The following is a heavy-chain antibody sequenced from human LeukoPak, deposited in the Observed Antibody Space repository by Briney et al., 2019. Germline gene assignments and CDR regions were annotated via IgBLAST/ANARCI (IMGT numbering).Heavy chain of an antibody. CDR2: ISGSGGST. J-gene: IGHJ4*02. D-gene: IGHD3-10*01. V-gene: IGHV3-23*01. Sequence: GGSLRLSCAASGFIFTSYAMSWVRQAPGKGLEWVSAISGSGGSTYYADSVKGRFTISRDNSKNTLYLQMNSLRAEDTAVYYCANGGGSGSYYFDYWGQGTLVTVSS. CDR3: ANGGGSGSYYFDY. CDR1: GFIFTSYA.